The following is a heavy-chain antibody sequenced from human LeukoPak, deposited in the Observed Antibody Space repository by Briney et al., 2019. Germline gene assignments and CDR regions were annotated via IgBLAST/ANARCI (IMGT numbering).Heavy chain of an antibody. J-gene: IGHJ1*01. D-gene: IGHD6-13*01. V-gene: IGHV3-23*01. CDR3: AKGSILVAGRLYFQH. Sequence: GGSLRLSCAASAFTFSSYAMSWVRQAPGKGLEWVSGISGNGGSTNYADSVKGRFTISRDNSKNTLYLQMNSLGAEDTAVYYCAKGSILVAGRLYFQHWGQGTLVTVSS. CDR2: ISGNGGST. CDR1: AFTFSSYA.